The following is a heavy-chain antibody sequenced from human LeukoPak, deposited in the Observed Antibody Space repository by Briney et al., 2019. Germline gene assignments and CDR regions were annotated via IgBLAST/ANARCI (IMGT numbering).Heavy chain of an antibody. CDR2: IKQDGSEK. V-gene: IGHV3-7*03. CDR1: GFTFSSYW. Sequence: GGSLRLSCAASGFTFSSYWMSWVRQAPGKGLEWVANIKQDGSEKYYVDSVKGRFTISRDNAKNSLYLQMNSLRAEDTAIYYCAKNGDRGAYCSGGTCYPYYYYYMDVWGKGTTVTISS. CDR3: AKNGDRGAYCSGGTCYPYYYYYMDV. J-gene: IGHJ6*03. D-gene: IGHD2-15*01.